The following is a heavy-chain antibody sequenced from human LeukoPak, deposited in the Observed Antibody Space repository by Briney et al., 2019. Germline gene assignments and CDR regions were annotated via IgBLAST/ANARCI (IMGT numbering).Heavy chain of an antibody. D-gene: IGHD1-14*01. CDR3: ARAAQSITSAVSWFDP. Sequence: SETLSLTCTVSGGSISSYYWSWIRQPPGKGLEWIGYIYYSGSTNYNPSLRSRVTMSVDTSKNQFSLRLSSVTAADTAVYYCARAAQSITSAVSWFDPWGQGTLVTVSS. CDR1: GGSISSYY. CDR2: IYYSGST. J-gene: IGHJ5*02. V-gene: IGHV4-59*01.